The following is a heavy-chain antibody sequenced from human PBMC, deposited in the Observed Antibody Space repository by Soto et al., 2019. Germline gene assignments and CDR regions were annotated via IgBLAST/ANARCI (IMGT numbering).Heavy chain of an antibody. V-gene: IGHV3-48*03. CDR2: ISSSGSTI. D-gene: IGHD6-6*01. Sequence: GGSLRLSCAASGFTFSSYEMNWVRQAPGKGLEWVSYISSSGSTIYYADSAKGRFTISRDNAKNSLYLQMNSLRAEDTAVYYCATLSIAARAYNLLDYWGQGTLVTVSS. J-gene: IGHJ4*02. CDR3: ATLSIAARAYNLLDY. CDR1: GFTFSSYE.